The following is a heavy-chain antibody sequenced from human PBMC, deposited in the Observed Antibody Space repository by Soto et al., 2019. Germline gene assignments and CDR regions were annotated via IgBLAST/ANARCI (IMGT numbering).Heavy chain of an antibody. V-gene: IGHV3-73*01. D-gene: IGHD3-22*01. CDR3: GRKASDFYNGSPRYYRDV. Sequence: EVQLVESGGGLVQPGGSLTLSCAASGFTFSGAAMHWVRQASGKGLEWLGRMRSKANSYATAYAASGKGRFTISRDDSANTVYLQMACLQTEDTAVYYCGRKASDFYNGSPRYYRDVWGKGPPVTVSS. CDR2: MRSKANSYAT. CDR1: GFTFSGAA. J-gene: IGHJ6*04.